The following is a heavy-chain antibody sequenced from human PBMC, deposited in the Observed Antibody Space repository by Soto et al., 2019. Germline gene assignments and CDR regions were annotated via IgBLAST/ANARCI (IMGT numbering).Heavy chain of an antibody. V-gene: IGHV4-31*03. D-gene: IGHD3-16*01. CDR2: IYYSGST. CDR1: GGSISSGGYY. J-gene: IGHJ4*02. Sequence: SETLSLTCTVSGGSISSGGYYWSWIRQHPGKGLEWIGYIYYSGSTYYNPSLKSRVTISVDTSKNQFSLKLSSVTAADTAVYYCASLPRPPGGEFDYWGQGTLVTVSS. CDR3: ASLPRPPGGEFDY.